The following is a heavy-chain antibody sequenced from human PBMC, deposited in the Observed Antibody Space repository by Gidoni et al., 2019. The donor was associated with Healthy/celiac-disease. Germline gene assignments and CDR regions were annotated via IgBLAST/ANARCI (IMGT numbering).Heavy chain of an antibody. V-gene: IGHV3-49*03. CDR2: IRSKAYGGTT. Sequence: GRSLRRSCTASGITCGDYAMSWFRQAPGKGLEGVGFIRSKAYGGTTEYAASVKGRFTISRDDSKSIAYLQMNSLKTGDTAVYYCTRLPAAIYYYYYMDVWGKGTTVTVSS. CDR1: GITCGDYA. J-gene: IGHJ6*03. CDR3: TRLPAAIYYYYYMDV. D-gene: IGHD2-2*01.